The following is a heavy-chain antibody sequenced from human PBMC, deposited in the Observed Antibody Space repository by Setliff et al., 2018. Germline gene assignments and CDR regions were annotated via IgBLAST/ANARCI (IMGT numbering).Heavy chain of an antibody. Sequence: SETLSLTCTVSGDSISSRRNYWGWFRQPAGKELEWIGQIYTSWSTNYNPSLKSRVTISLDTSKNQFSLSLTSVTAEDTAVYYCAGMSGFQYMDVWGKGTTVTVSS. V-gene: IGHV4-61*09. J-gene: IGHJ6*03. D-gene: IGHD3-3*01. CDR3: AGMSGFQYMDV. CDR2: IYTSWST. CDR1: GDSISSRRNY.